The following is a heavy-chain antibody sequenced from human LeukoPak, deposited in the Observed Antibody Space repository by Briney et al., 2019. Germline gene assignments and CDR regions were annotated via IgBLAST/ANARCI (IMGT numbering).Heavy chain of an antibody. CDR3: AREVDSDYYDSSGLYYFDY. CDR1: GFTFSDYY. V-gene: IGHV3-11*01. CDR2: ISSSGSTI. Sequence: GGSLRLSCAASGFTFSDYYMSWIRQAPGKGLEWASYISSSGSTIYYADSVKGRFTISRDNAKNSLYLQMNSLRAEDTAVYYCAREVDSDYYDSSGLYYFDYWGQGTLVTVSS. J-gene: IGHJ4*02. D-gene: IGHD3-22*01.